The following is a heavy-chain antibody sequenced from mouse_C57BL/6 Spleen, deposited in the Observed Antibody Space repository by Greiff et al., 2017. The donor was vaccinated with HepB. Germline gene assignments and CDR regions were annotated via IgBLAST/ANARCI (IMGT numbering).Heavy chain of an antibody. D-gene: IGHD1-1*01. V-gene: IGHV5-4*03. CDR2: ISDGGSYT. Sequence: EVMLVESGGGLVKPRGSLKLSCAASGFTFSSYAMSWVRQTPEKRLEWVATISDGGSYTYYPDNVKGRFTISRDNAKNNLYLQMSHLKSEDTAMYYCAYGSSPFDYWGQGTTLTVSS. CDR1: GFTFSSYA. J-gene: IGHJ2*01. CDR3: AYGSSPFDY.